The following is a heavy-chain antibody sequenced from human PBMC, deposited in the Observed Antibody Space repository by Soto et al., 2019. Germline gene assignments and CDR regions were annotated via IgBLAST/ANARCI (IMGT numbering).Heavy chain of an antibody. CDR3: AIEYQVTTFDYYALDV. J-gene: IGHJ6*02. V-gene: IGHV3-9*01. Sequence: GWSLRLSCAASGFTFDDYAMHWVRQAPGKGLEWVSGITWTSGGINYADSVKGRFTISRDNAKNSLYLQMNSLRTEDTALYYCAIEYQVTTFDYYALDVWGQATTVTV. D-gene: IGHD4-17*01. CDR2: ITWTSGGI. CDR1: GFTFDDYA.